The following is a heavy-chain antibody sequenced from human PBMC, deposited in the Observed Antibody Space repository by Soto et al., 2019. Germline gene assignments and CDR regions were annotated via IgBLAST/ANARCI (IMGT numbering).Heavy chain of an antibody. J-gene: IGHJ4*01. CDR3: ARGGFPTLGSYPLDY. V-gene: IGHV3-7*04. Sequence: ESGGGLVLPGGSLRLSCAASGFTFSNYWMTWVRQAPGKGLEWVTNIKQYGSEERYVDSVKGRFTISRDNAKNSLYRQMNSLRAADTAVYYCARGGFPTLGSYPLDYWGQGTLVAVSS. D-gene: IGHD3-16*02. CDR2: IKQYGSEE. CDR1: GFTFSNYW.